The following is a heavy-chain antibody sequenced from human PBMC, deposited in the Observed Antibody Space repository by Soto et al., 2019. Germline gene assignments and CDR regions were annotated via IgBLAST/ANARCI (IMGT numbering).Heavy chain of an antibody. D-gene: IGHD6-13*01. CDR1: GGSISSGGYY. J-gene: IGHJ5*02. CDR3: ARGSIAAAGTPQFWFDP. CDR2: IYYSGST. Sequence: LSLTCTVSGGSISSGGYYWSWIRQHPGKGLEWIGYIYYSGSTYYNPSLKSRVTISVDTSKNQFSLKLSSVTAADTAVYYCARGSIAAAGTPQFWFDPWGQGTLVTVSS. V-gene: IGHV4-31*03.